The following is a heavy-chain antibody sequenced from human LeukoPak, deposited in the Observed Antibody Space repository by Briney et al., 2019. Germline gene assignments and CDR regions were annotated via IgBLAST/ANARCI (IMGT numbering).Heavy chain of an antibody. D-gene: IGHD4-23*01. CDR3: ARDYGGRFDY. V-gene: IGHV4-38-2*02. Sequence: SETLSLTCGVSGYSISSGDYWSWLRQPPGKGLEWIGSIYHTGSTHHNPPLESRVTTSVDTSKNHFSLKLSSVTAADTAVYYCARDYGGRFDYWGQGILVTVSS. CDR2: IYHTGST. CDR1: GYSISSGDY. J-gene: IGHJ4*02.